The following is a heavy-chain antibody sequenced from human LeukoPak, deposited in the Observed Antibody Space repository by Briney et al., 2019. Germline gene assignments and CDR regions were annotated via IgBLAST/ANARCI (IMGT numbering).Heavy chain of an antibody. CDR3: ARAFNSIQPLDY. Sequence: GASVKVSCKASEYTFTGYYIYWVRQAPGHGLESMGYIHPDGGSTNYAQKFQGRVTMTSDMSTNTVYMELRSLRSEDTAMYYCARAFNSIQPLDYWGQGTLVTVSS. J-gene: IGHJ4*02. CDR1: EYTFTGYY. V-gene: IGHV1-46*01. CDR2: IHPDGGST. D-gene: IGHD4-11*01.